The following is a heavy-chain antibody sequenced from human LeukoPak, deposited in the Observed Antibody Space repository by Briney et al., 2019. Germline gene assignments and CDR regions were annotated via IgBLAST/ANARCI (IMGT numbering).Heavy chain of an antibody. CDR1: GGSISSGGYS. V-gene: IGHV4-31*03. D-gene: IGHD1-26*01. CDR3: ARQVGVNGYNWFDP. J-gene: IGHJ5*02. Sequence: SETLSLTCTVSGGSISSGGYSWSWIRQHPGKGLEWLGYIHYSGRAYYSPSLKSRLTILVDTSENQFSLKLSSVTAADTAVYYCARQVGVNGYNWFDPWGQGTLVTVSS. CDR2: IHYSGRA.